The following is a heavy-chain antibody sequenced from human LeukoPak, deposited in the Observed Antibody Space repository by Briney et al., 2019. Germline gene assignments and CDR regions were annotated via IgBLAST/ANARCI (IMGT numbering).Heavy chain of an antibody. CDR2: ISGSGGST. CDR1: GFTFSSYA. CDR3: AKSPGAAYYASGSFDY. D-gene: IGHD3-10*01. Sequence: PGGSLRLSCAASGFTFSSYAMIWVRQAPGKGLEWVSAISGSGGSTYYAGSVKGRFTISRDNSKNTLYLQMNSLRAEDTAVYYCAKSPGAAYYASGSFDYWGQGTLVTVSS. J-gene: IGHJ4*02. V-gene: IGHV3-23*01.